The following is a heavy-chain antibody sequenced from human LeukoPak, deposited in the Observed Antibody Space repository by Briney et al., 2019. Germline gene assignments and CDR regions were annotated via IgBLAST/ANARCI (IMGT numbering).Heavy chain of an antibody. D-gene: IGHD5-12*01. V-gene: IGHV1-69*05. CDR1: GGTFSSYA. Sequence: ASVEVSCKASGGTFSSYAISWVRQAPGQGLEWMGGIIPIFGTANYAQKFQGRVTITTDESTSTAYMELSSLRSEDTAVYYCARDPSSGYDPYFDYRGQGTLVTVSS. CDR2: IIPIFGTA. J-gene: IGHJ4*02. CDR3: ARDPSSGYDPYFDY.